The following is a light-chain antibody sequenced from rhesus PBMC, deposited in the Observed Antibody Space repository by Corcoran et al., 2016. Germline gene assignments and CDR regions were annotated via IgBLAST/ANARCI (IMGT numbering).Light chain of an antibody. J-gene: IGLJ1*01. V-gene: IGLV3S11*01. CDR2: GNT. CDR1: RLKTYY. CDR3: GSWDKSGSHYI. Sequence: SSGLTQAPALSVALGHTVRRTCQGDRLKTYYASWYQQKPGQVPVVVIYGNTNRPPPIPGRLSGCWSGNTGSLTVTGAQTEDEADHYCGSWDKSGSHYIFGAGTRPTVL.